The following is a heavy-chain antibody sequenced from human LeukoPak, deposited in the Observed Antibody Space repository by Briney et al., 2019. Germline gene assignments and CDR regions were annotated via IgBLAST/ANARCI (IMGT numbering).Heavy chain of an antibody. D-gene: IGHD3-22*01. CDR3: AREGGPDSSGYYSVLDY. CDR2: INPSGGST. V-gene: IGHV1-46*01. J-gene: IGHJ4*02. CDR1: GYTFTSYY. Sequence: ASVKVSCKASGYTFTSYYMHWVRQAPGQGLEWMGIINPSGGSTSYAQKFQGRVTMTRDTSTSTVYMELSSLRSEDTAVYYCAREGGPDSSGYYSVLDYWGQGTLVTISS.